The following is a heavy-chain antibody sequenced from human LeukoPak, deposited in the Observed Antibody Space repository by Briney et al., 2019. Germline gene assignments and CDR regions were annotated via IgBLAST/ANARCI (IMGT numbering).Heavy chain of an antibody. J-gene: IGHJ4*02. V-gene: IGHV4-30-4*01. CDR3: AREANIAAAGSHFDY. D-gene: IGHD6-13*01. Sequence: SETLSLTCTVSGGSISSGDYYWSWIRQPPGKGLEWIGYIYYSGSTYYNPSLKSRVTISVDTSKNQFSLKLSSVTAADTAVYYCAREANIAAAGSHFDYWGQGTLVTVSS. CDR2: IYYSGST. CDR1: GGSISSGDYY.